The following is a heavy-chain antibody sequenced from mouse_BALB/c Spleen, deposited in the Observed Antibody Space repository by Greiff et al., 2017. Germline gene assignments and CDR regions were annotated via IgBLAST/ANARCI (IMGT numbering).Heavy chain of an antibody. CDR3: ASDSYRAIDY. Sequence: VQLQQSGAELVKPGASVKLSCTASGFNIKDTYMHWVKQRPEQGLEWIGRIDPANGNTKYDPKFQGKATITADTSSNTAYLQLSSLTSEDTAVYYCASDSYRAIDYWGQGTSVTVSS. D-gene: IGHD1-1*01. CDR1: GFNIKDTY. CDR2: IDPANGNT. J-gene: IGHJ4*01. V-gene: IGHV14-3*02.